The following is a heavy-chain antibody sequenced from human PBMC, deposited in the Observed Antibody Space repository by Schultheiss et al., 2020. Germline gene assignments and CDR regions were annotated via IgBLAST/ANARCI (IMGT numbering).Heavy chain of an antibody. CDR3: ARDGRLVRLLYYYYGMDV. V-gene: IGHV4-59*05. CDR1: GGSISRYY. CDR2: IYYSWST. Sequence: SETLSLTCTVSGGSISRYYWNWIRQSPGRGLEWIGSIYYSWSTYYNPSLKSRVNISVDTSKNQFSLKLSSVTAADTAVYYCARDGRLVRLLYYYYGMDVWGKGTTVTVSS. J-gene: IGHJ6*04. D-gene: IGHD5-24*01.